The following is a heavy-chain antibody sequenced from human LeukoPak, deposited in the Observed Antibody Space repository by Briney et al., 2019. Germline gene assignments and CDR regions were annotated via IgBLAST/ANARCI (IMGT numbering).Heavy chain of an antibody. J-gene: IGHJ4*02. CDR2: ISSSGNTI. Sequence: PGGSLRLSCAASGFTFSDYYMSWIRQAPGKGLEWVSYISSSGNTIYYADSVKGRFTISSDNPKNSLYLQMNSLRAEDTAVYYCARGEYDDYARVDYWGQGTLVTVSS. CDR3: ARGEYDDYARVDY. CDR1: GFTFSDYY. D-gene: IGHD4-17*01. V-gene: IGHV3-11*04.